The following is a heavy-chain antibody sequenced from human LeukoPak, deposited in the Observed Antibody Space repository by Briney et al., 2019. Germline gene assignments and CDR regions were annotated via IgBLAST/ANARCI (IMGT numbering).Heavy chain of an antibody. Sequence: PSETLSLTCTVSGGSISSYYWSWIRQPPGKGLEWIGYIYYSGSTNYNPSLKSRVAISVDTSKNQFSLKLSSVTAADTAVYYCARALRARITGTTASVYGMDVWGQGTTVTVSS. D-gene: IGHD1-20*01. CDR3: ARALRARITGTTASVYGMDV. CDR2: IYYSGST. J-gene: IGHJ6*02. CDR1: GGSISSYY. V-gene: IGHV4-59*01.